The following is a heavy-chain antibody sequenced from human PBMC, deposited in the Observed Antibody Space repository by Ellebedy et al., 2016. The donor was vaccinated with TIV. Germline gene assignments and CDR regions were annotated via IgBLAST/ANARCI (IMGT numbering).Heavy chain of an antibody. CDR3: EREPWNSPK. CDR1: GSTASSNY. CDR2: IYSGGDT. D-gene: IGHD1/OR15-1a*01. J-gene: IGHJ4*02. V-gene: IGHV3-53*01. Sequence: GGSLRLSXAASGSTASSNYMSWVRQAPGKGLEWFAVIYSGGDTFYADSVRGRFTISRDSSRNIVYLEVKSLRPEDTAVYYCEREPWNSPKWGQGTLVTVSS.